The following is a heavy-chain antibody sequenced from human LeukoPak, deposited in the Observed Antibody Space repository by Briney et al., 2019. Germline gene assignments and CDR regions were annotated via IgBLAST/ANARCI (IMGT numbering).Heavy chain of an antibody. CDR3: ARDKGDYDTSGSLFVF. V-gene: IGHV3-30*03. CDR2: IPYDGSNK. D-gene: IGHD3-22*01. J-gene: IGHJ4*02. CDR1: GFTFSSYG. Sequence: GRSLRLSCAASGFTFSSYGMHWVRQAPGKGLEWVAVIPYDGSNKYYADSVKGRFTISRDNSKNTLYLQMNSLRAEDTAVYYCARDKGDYDTSGSLFVFGGQGTLVTVSS.